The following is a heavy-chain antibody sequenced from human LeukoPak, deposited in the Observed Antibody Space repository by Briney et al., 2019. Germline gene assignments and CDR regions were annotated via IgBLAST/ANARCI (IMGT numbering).Heavy chain of an antibody. CDR1: GYIFTDYS. CDR2: INPNRGGT. CDR3: TRQSASLVVGASSAAYYMDV. D-gene: IGHD1-26*01. Sequence: GASVKVSCKASGYIFTDYSLPWVRQAPGQGPEWMAWINPNRGGTKSTQKFQGRVTVTRDTSISTAYMELSRLTSDDTAVYYCTRQSASLVVGASSAAYYMDVWGSGTTVTVSS. J-gene: IGHJ6*03. V-gene: IGHV1-2*02.